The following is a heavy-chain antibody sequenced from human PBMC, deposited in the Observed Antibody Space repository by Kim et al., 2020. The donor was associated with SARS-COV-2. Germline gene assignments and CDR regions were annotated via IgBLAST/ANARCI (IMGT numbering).Heavy chain of an antibody. CDR2: MNPNSGNT. D-gene: IGHD2-2*01. CDR1: GYTFTSYD. CDR3: ARGPAIVVVPAARTNYYYYYGMDV. V-gene: IGHV1-8*01. Sequence: ASVKVSCKASGYTFTSYDINWVRQATGQGLEWMGWMNPNSGNTGYAQKFQGRVTMTRNTSISTAYMELSSLRSEDTAVYYCARGPAIVVVPAARTNYYYYYGMDVWGQGTTVTVSS. J-gene: IGHJ6*02.